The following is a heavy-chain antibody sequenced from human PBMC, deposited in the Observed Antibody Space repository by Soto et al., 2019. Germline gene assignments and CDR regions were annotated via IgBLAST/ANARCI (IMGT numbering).Heavy chain of an antibody. D-gene: IGHD5-12*01. V-gene: IGHV1-18*01. CDR2: ISTYSGDT. CDR3: SRHHGPTTSENWFDP. CDR1: GYTFFTYD. Sequence: QVHLVQYGVEVKTPGASVKVSCQASGYTFFTYDISWVRQAPGQGLEWMGWISTYSGDTKYAQKFLDRVTMTTDTSTTTAYLELRSLRSDDTAVEYCSRHHGPTTSENWFDPWGQGTLVTVSS. J-gene: IGHJ5*02.